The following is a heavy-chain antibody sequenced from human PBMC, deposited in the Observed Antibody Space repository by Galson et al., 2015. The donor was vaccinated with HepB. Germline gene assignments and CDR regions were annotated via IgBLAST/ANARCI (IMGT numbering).Heavy chain of an antibody. CDR2: IKQDGSEK. CDR3: AREGPDSYGYRRIDY. J-gene: IGHJ4*02. CDR1: VFTFSSYW. V-gene: IGHV3-7*03. D-gene: IGHD5-18*01. Sequence: SLRLSCAASVFTFSSYWMSWVRQAPGKGLEWVANIKQDGSEKYYVDSVKGRFTISRDNAKNSLYLQMNSLRAEDTAVYYCAREGPDSYGYRRIDYWGQGTLVTVSS.